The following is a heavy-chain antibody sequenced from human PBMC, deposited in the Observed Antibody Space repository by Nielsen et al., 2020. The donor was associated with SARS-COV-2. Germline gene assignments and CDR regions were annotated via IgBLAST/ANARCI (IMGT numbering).Heavy chain of an antibody. D-gene: IGHD1-1*01. V-gene: IGHV4-34*01. CDR1: GGSFSGYY. J-gene: IGHJ6*03. Sequence: SETLSLTCAVYGGSFSGYYLSWIRQPPGKGLEWIGEINHSGSTNYNPSLKSRVTISVDTSKNQFSLKLSSVTAADTAVYYCARARHPKTGTDHYYYYMDVWGKGTTVTVSS. CDR2: INHSGST. CDR3: ARARHPKTGTDHYYYYMDV.